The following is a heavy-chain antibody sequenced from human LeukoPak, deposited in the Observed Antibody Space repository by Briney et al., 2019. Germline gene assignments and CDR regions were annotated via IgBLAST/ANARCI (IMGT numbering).Heavy chain of an antibody. D-gene: IGHD6-6*01. CDR2: IYSGGNT. Sequence: GGSLRLSCAASGFTVSSNFMSWVRQAPGKGLEWVSVIYSGGNTYYADSVKGRFIISRDDSKNTLYHQMNSLRAEDTAVYYCATIAGRNYFDYWGQGTLVTVSS. J-gene: IGHJ4*02. V-gene: IGHV3-66*01. CDR1: GFTVSSNF. CDR3: ATIAGRNYFDY.